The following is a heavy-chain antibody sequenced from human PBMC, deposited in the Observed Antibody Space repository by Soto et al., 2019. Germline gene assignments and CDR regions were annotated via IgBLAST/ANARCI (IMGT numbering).Heavy chain of an antibody. J-gene: IGHJ4*01. D-gene: IGHD2-2*01. V-gene: IGHV4-30-4*08. Sequence: SETLSLTCSVSGESIRSSAFYWGWVRQLPGKTLEWLGFIYYDGNTYYNPSLKSRLRISSDTSNNQVSLTLSSATATDTATYYCARSRMGHASPTDFWGHGILVTVSS. CDR2: IYYDGNT. CDR1: GESIRSSAFY. CDR3: ARSRMGHASPTDF.